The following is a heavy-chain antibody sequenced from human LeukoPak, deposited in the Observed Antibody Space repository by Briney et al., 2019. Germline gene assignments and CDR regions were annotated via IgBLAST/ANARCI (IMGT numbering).Heavy chain of an antibody. J-gene: IGHJ4*02. CDR2: VTYGEGDK. CDR1: GFKISNNG. Sequence: GGSLRLSCAVSGFKISNNGMHWVRQAPGKGLEWVGVVTYGEGDKYYADSVKGRFTISRDNSKNTLYLQMNSLRVEDTALYYCAREESSGYYRTADYWGQGTLVTVSS. V-gene: IGHV3-30*03. D-gene: IGHD6-19*01. CDR3: AREESSGYYRTADY.